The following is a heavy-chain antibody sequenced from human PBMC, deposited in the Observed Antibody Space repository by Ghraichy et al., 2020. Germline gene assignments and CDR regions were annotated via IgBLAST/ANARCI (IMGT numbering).Heavy chain of an antibody. CDR3: ARVENDYGDNIPKYYFDF. CDR1: DYSISSGYY. D-gene: IGHD4-17*01. V-gene: IGHV4-38-2*02. Sequence: SQTLSLTCTVSDYSISSGYYWGWIRQPPGKGLEWIGSIYNSGSTYYNPSLKSRVSISIDTSKNQFSLKMSAVTAADTAMYYCARVENDYGDNIPKYYFDFWGQGSLVTVSS. J-gene: IGHJ4*02. CDR2: IYNSGST.